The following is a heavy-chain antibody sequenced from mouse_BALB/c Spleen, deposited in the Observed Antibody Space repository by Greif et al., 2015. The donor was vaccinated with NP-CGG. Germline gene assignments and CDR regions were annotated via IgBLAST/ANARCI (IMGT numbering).Heavy chain of an antibody. CDR2: ISDGGSYT. CDR3: ARDGNYWYFDV. D-gene: IGHD2-1*01. V-gene: IGHV5-4*02. CDR1: GFTFSDYY. J-gene: IGHJ1*01. Sequence: EVQVVASGGGLVKPGGSLKLSCAASGFTFSDYYMYWVRQTPEKRLEWVATISDGGSYTYYPDSVKGRFTISRDNAKNNLFLQMSSLKSEDTAMYYCARDGNYWYFDVWGAGTTVTVSS.